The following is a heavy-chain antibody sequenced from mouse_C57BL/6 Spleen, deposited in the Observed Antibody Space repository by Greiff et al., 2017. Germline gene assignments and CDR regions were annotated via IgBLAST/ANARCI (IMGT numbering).Heavy chain of an antibody. CDR2: ISDGGSYT. CDR1: GFTFSSYA. D-gene: IGHD2-4*01. CDR3: ARGAIYYDYDVGFAY. Sequence: DVMLVESGGGLVKPGGSLKLSCAASGFTFSSYAMSWVRQTPEKRLEWVATISDGGSYTYYPDNVKGRFTISRDNAKNNLYLQMSHLKSEDTAMYYCARGAIYYDYDVGFAYWGQGTLVTVSA. J-gene: IGHJ3*01. V-gene: IGHV5-4*03.